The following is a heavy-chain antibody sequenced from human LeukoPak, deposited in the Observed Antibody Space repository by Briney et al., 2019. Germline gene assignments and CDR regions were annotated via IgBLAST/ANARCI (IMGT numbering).Heavy chain of an antibody. CDR3: AKGMSRDSYYFDY. V-gene: IGHV3-30*02. Sequence: GXXLKLSCATSGFTFSSDGIHWVRQAPGKGLEWVSIISYDANAKNYEDSVKGRLLIYRDNTKKKVYLEMSSLRPEDTAVYYCAKGMSRDSYYFDYWGQGTLVTVSS. D-gene: IGHD5-24*01. J-gene: IGHJ4*02. CDR1: GFTFSSDG. CDR2: ISYDANAK.